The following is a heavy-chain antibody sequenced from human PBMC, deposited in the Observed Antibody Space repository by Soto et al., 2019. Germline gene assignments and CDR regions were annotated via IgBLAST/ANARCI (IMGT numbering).Heavy chain of an antibody. J-gene: IGHJ5*02. D-gene: IGHD3-10*01. CDR3: ARGRGNTNWFDP. V-gene: IGHV1-8*01. Sequence: VASVKVSCKASGYTFTSYDINWVRQATGQGLEWMGWMNPNSGNTGYAQKFQGRVTMTRNTSISTAYMELSSLRSEDTAVYYCARGRGNTNWFDPWGQGTLVTVSS. CDR1: GYTFTSYD. CDR2: MNPNSGNT.